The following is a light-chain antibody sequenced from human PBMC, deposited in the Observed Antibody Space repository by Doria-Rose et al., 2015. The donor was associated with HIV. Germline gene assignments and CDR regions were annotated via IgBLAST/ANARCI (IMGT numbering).Light chain of an antibody. J-gene: IGKJ1*01. CDR3: HQYGTSWT. CDR2: DGS. Sequence: QSPGTLSLSPGERATLSCRASQSFSSTYLAWYQQKPSQAPSLLIYDGSTRATGIPDKFSASGSGTDFTLTINRLEPEDFALYYCHQYGTSWTFGQGTKVEI. CDR1: QSFSSTY. V-gene: IGKV3-20*01.